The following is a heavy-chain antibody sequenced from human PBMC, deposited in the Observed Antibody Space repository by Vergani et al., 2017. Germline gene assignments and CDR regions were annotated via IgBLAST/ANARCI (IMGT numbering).Heavy chain of an antibody. J-gene: IGHJ3*01. CDR3: AKVGGSTSCPYGGGAFDV. Sequence: QVHLVESGGGVVQPGRSLRLSCVVSGFTSSYYGMHWVRQAPGKGLEWVAVISYDGTQKYYADSVKGRFTISRDNSKNTLYLQMTDLRAEDTATDYCAKVGGSTSCPYGGGAFDVCVHGTMVTVSS. V-gene: IGHV3-30*18. CDR1: GFTSSYYG. CDR2: ISYDGTQK. D-gene: IGHD2-2*01.